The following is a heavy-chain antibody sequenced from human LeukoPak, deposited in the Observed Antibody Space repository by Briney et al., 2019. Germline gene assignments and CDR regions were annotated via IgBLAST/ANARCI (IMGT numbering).Heavy chain of an antibody. J-gene: IGHJ6*02. D-gene: IGHD2-15*01. CDR3: ARRNLVVPAPYYYGMNV. CDR2: INHSGST. Sequence: PSETLSLTCAVYGGSFSVYYWSWIRQPPGKGLEWIGEINHSGSTNYNPSLKSRVTISVDTSKNQFSLKLSSVTAADTAVYYCARRNLVVPAPYYYGMNVWRRGTTVTVSS. V-gene: IGHV4-34*01. CDR1: GGSFSVYY.